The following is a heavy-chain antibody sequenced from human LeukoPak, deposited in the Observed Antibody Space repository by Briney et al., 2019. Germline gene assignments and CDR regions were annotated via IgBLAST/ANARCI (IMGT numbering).Heavy chain of an antibody. D-gene: IGHD5-24*01. CDR2: IKQDGSDK. J-gene: IGHJ4*02. Sequence: GGSLRLSCAASGFTFSNYWMSWVRQAPGKGLEWVANIKQDGSDKYYVDSVKGRFTISRDNAKNSLYLQTNSLRAEDTAVYYCARGRYWGQGTLVTVSS. CDR3: ARGRY. CDR1: GFTFSNYW. V-gene: IGHV3-7*01.